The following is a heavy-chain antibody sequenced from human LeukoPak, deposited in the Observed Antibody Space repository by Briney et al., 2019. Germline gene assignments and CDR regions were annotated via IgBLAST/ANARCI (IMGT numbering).Heavy chain of an antibody. Sequence: GGSLRLSCAASGFTFSSYAMSWVRQAPGKGLEWVSVISGSGGSTYYADSVKGRFTISRDNSKNTLYLQMNSLRAEDTAVYYCARDRGLLGYCSSTSCYFDYWGQGTLATVSS. J-gene: IGHJ4*02. CDR1: GFTFSSYA. D-gene: IGHD2-2*01. CDR3: ARDRGLLGYCSSTSCYFDY. V-gene: IGHV3-23*01. CDR2: ISGSGGST.